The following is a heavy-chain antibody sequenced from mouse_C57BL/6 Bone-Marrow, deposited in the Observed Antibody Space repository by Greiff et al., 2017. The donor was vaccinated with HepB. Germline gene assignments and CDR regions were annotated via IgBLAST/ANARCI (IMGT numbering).Heavy chain of an antibody. CDR3: ARDRGTTVVRAMDY. J-gene: IGHJ4*01. D-gene: IGHD1-1*01. Sequence: EVHLVESGGGLVKPGGSLKLSCAASGFTFSSYAMSWVRQTPEKRLEWVATISDGGSYTYYPDNVKGRFTISRDNAKNNLYLQMSHLKSEDTAMYYCARDRGTTVVRAMDYWGQGTSVTVSS. CDR1: GFTFSSYA. CDR2: ISDGGSYT. V-gene: IGHV5-4*01.